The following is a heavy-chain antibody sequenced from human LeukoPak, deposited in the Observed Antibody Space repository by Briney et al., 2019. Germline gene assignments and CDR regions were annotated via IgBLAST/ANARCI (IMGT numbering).Heavy chain of an antibody. D-gene: IGHD3-10*01. J-gene: IGHJ4*02. CDR2: ISSSSSYI. CDR1: GFTFSSAW. V-gene: IGHV3-21*01. CDR3: ARSYGSGSPDY. Sequence: GGSLRLSCAASGFTFSSAWMNWVRQAPGKGLEWVSSISSSSSYIYYADSVKGRFTISRDNAKNSLYLQMNSLRAEDTAVYYCARSYGSGSPDYWGQGTLVTVSS.